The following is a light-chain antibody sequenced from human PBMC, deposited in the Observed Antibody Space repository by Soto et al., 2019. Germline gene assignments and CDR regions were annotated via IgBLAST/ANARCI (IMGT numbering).Light chain of an antibody. CDR1: SSDVGGYNY. V-gene: IGLV2-14*01. CDR3: SSSTSSSTPYYV. CDR2: DVS. Sequence: QSPLTQPASVSGSPGQSSAISGTGTSSDVGGYNYVSWYQQHPGKAPKLMIYDVSNRPSGVSNRFSGSKSGNTASLTISGLQAGDXADYYCSSSTSSSTPYYVFGNGTKVTVL. J-gene: IGLJ1*01.